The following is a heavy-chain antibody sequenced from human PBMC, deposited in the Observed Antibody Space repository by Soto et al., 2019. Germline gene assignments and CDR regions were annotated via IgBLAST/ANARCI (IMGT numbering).Heavy chain of an antibody. V-gene: IGHV1-69*02. D-gene: IGHD2-8*01. CDR1: GGTFSSYT. CDR3: ARAYCTNGVCYTGAFDY. CDR2: IIPILGIA. Sequence: GASVKVSCKASGGTFSSYTISWVRQDPGQGLEWMGRIIPILGIANYAQKFQGRVTITADKSTSTAYMELSSLRSEDTAVYYCARAYCTNGVCYTGAFDYWGQGTLVTVSS. J-gene: IGHJ4*02.